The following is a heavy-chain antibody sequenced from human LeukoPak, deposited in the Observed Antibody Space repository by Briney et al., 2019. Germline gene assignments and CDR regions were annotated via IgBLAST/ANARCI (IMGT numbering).Heavy chain of an antibody. CDR2: IHYSGSI. V-gene: IGHV4-61*01. J-gene: IGHJ4*02. CDR1: GGSVRSGSFF. D-gene: IGHD6-6*01. CDR3: ARSYIAARSVDC. Sequence: PSETLSLTCTVSGGSVRSGSFFWSWIRQPPGKGLEWIGYIHYSGSINYSPSLKRRVTISTDMSKTPFSLKLNSVTAADTAVYYCARSYIAARSVDCWGQGTLVTVSS.